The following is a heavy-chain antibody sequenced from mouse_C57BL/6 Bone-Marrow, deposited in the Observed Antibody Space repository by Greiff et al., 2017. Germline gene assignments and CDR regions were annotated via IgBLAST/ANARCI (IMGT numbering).Heavy chain of an antibody. CDR2: IDPYDSYT. V-gene: IGHV1-50*01. Sequence: QVQLQQPGAELVKPGASVKLSCKASGYTFTSYWMQWVKQRPGQGLEWIGDIDPYDSYTNYNQKFKGKATLTVDTSSSTAYMQLSSLTSEDSAVYYCSSSSLYYYAIDKWGQGTSVTVSS. J-gene: IGHJ4*01. CDR1: GYTFTSYW. D-gene: IGHD1-1*01. CDR3: SSSSLYYYAIDK.